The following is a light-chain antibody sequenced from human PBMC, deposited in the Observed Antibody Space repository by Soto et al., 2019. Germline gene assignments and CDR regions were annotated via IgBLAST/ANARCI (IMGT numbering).Light chain of an antibody. Sequence: DIVMTQSPDSLAVSLGERATINCKSSQSVLYSSNNKNYLAWYQQKPGQPPKLLIYWASTRESGVHDRFSGSGSGTDFTLTISSLQAEDVAVYYCKQYYSTPITFGQGTRLEI. CDR1: QSVLYSSNNKNY. CDR3: KQYYSTPIT. V-gene: IGKV4-1*01. CDR2: WAS. J-gene: IGKJ5*01.